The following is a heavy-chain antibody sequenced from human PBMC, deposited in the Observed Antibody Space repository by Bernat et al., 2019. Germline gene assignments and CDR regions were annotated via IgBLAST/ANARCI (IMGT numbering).Heavy chain of an antibody. CDR1: GFTFSSYS. CDR2: ISSSSSYI. Sequence: EVQLVESGGGLVKPGGSLRLSRAASGFTFSSYSMNWVRQAPGKGLEWVSSISSSSSYIYYADSVKGRFTISRDNAKNSLYLQMNSLRAEDTAVYYCASSNYYGSGSYYNAFDYWGQGTLVTVSS. J-gene: IGHJ4*02. D-gene: IGHD3-10*01. CDR3: ASSNYYGSGSYYNAFDY. V-gene: IGHV3-21*01.